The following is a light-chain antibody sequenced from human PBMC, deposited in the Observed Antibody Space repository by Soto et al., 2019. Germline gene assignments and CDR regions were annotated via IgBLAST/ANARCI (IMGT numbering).Light chain of an antibody. CDR2: DAS. CDR1: QAIRTS. V-gene: IGKV1-6*01. CDR3: LQDATYPWT. J-gene: IGKJ1*01. Sequence: ANQMTQSPSSLSASVGDKVTISCRASQAIRTSLVWYQQRSGRAPNLLIADASSRHSGVPSRFSGSGFGTDFNLTISGRHPEDFATYYCLQDATYPWTYGQETRVDIK.